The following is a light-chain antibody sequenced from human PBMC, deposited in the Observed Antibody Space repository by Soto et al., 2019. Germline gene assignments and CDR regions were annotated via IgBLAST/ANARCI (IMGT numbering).Light chain of an antibody. CDR3: YSYEGIYPFV. CDR2: DVT. CDR1: SSDVGGYNY. V-gene: IGLV2-11*01. J-gene: IGLJ2*01. Sequence: QSALTQPPSASGSPGQSVAISCTGTSSDVGGYNYVSWYQQHPGKAPKLMIYDVTKRPSGVPDRFSGSKSGYTASLTISGLQAAYEADYYCYSYEGIYPFVFGGGSKPTV.